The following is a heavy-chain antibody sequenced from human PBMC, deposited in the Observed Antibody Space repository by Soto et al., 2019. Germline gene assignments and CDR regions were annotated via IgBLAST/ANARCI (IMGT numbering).Heavy chain of an antibody. V-gene: IGHV3-23*01. CDR3: VKSPGSAWAYYYYGMDV. Sequence: GGSLRLSCAASGFTFSSYAMSWVRQAPGKGLEWVSAISGGVRSTYYADSVKGRFTISRGTSKNTLYLQMNSLRAEDTAVYYCVKSPGSAWAYYYYGMDVWGQGTTVTVSS. CDR1: GFTFSSYA. J-gene: IGHJ6*02. D-gene: IGHD6-19*01. CDR2: ISGGVRST.